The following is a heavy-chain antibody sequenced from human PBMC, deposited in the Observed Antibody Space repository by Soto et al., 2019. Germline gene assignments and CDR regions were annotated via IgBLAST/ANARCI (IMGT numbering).Heavy chain of an antibody. Sequence: EVQLVETGGGLIQPGGSLRLSCAASGFTVSSNYMSWVRQAPGKGLEWVSVIYSGGSTYYADSVKGRFTISRDNSKNTLYLQMNSLRAEDTAVYYCARDPRYCSSTSCYRGGWFDPWGQGTLVTVSS. CDR3: ARDPRYCSSTSCYRGGWFDP. CDR2: IYSGGST. D-gene: IGHD2-2*01. J-gene: IGHJ5*02. CDR1: GFTVSSNY. V-gene: IGHV3-53*02.